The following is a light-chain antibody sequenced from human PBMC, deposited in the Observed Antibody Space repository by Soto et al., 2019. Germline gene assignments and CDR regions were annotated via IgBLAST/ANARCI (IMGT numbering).Light chain of an antibody. CDR3: QEYAGPPTT. CDR1: QSISSY. CDR2: DAS. Sequence: EIVLTQSPATLSLSPGERATLSCGASQSISSYLAWYQQKPGLAPRLLIYDASSRATGIPDRFSGSGSGTDFTLTISRLEPEDFAVYFCQEYAGPPTTFGHGTRLEIK. V-gene: IGKV3D-20*01. J-gene: IGKJ5*01.